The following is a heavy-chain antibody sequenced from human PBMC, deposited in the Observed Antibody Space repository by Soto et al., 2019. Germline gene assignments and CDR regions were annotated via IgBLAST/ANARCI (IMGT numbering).Heavy chain of an antibody. D-gene: IGHD2-8*02. J-gene: IGHJ4*02. V-gene: IGHV3-30*18. CDR1: GFTFSSYG. CDR2: ISYDGSNK. CDR3: AKDLSSCTGDSCYSFES. Sequence: QVQLVESGGGVVQPGGSLRLSCAASGFTFSSYGMHWVRQAPGKGLEWVAVISYDGSNKYYADSVKGRFTISRDDSTNTLYLHMNSLRAEDTAIYHCAKDLSSCTGDSCYSFESWGQGTQVTVSS.